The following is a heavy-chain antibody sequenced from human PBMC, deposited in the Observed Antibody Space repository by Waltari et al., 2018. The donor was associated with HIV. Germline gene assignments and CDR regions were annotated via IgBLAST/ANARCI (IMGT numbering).Heavy chain of an antibody. V-gene: IGHV3-11*05. Sequence: QVHLVESGGDLVKPGGSLRLSCVASGFTFSDYYMTWIRQAPGKRMEGVSYIAVSSAYTNYGDSVKGRFTMSRDDAKKSLFLQMNSLRPEDTAVYYCARVARGLRQGTFDIWGQGTMVTVSS. CDR1: GFTFSDYY. D-gene: IGHD4-17*01. J-gene: IGHJ3*02. CDR3: ARVARGLRQGTFDI. CDR2: IAVSSAYT.